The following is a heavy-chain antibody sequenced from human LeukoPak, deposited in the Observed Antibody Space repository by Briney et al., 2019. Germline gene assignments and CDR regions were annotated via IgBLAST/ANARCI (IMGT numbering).Heavy chain of an antibody. Sequence: GGSLRLSCAASGFSFSAYWMHWVRQAPGKGLVWVSRINNEGTGTYYADSVKGRFTISRDNSKNTLYLQMNSLRAEDTAVYYCAKDFKTYYYGSGSYYKTKRGDYFDYWGQGTLVTVSS. V-gene: IGHV3-74*01. D-gene: IGHD3-10*01. CDR3: AKDFKTYYYGSGSYYKTKRGDYFDY. CDR1: GFSFSAYW. CDR2: INNEGTGT. J-gene: IGHJ4*02.